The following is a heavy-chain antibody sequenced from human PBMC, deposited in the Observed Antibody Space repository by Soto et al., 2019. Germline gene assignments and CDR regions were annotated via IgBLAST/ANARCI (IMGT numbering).Heavy chain of an antibody. J-gene: IGHJ4*02. D-gene: IGHD6-19*01. V-gene: IGHV3-74*01. CDR2: IKPDGSTT. Sequence: GGSLRLSCVVSGFTLSSRWMHWVRQTPGKGLVWVSRIKPDGSTTNYADSVKGRFTISRDNAKNTLYLQMNSLRAEDTAVYYCAKDLQWLVQGPYYWGQGTLVTVSS. CDR3: AKDLQWLVQGPYY. CDR1: GFTLSSRW.